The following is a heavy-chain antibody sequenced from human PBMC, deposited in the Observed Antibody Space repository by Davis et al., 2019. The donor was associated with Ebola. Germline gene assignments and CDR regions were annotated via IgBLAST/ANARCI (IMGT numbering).Heavy chain of an antibody. CDR2: ITTSSSHI. CDR1: GFTFSTYN. V-gene: IGHV3-21*01. Sequence: PGGSLRLSCAASGFTFSTYNMNWVRQAPGKGLEWVSSITTSSSHIYYADSVKGRFTISRDNAKNSLYLQMNSLRAEDTAVYYCVRESSGYDPAGYYDYGMDVWGQGTTVTVSS. J-gene: IGHJ6*02. D-gene: IGHD5-12*01. CDR3: VRESSGYDPAGYYDYGMDV.